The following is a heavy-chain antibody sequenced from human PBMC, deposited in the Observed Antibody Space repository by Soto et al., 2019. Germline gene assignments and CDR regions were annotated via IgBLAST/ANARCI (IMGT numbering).Heavy chain of an antibody. J-gene: IGHJ4*02. CDR2: ISNTGGGT. CDR3: AKDRLAGNFDY. Sequence: GGSLRLSCAASGFTFNNYAMNWVRQAPGMGLEWVATISNTGGGTYYADSVKGRFTISRDNSKNTLYMQMSSLRVEDTAVYYCAKDRLAGNFDYWGQGTQVTVSS. CDR1: GFTFNNYA. V-gene: IGHV3-23*01.